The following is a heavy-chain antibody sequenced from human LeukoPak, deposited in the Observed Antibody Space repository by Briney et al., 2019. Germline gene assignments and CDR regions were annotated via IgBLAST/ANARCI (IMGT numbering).Heavy chain of an antibody. CDR3: ARALYYCSSTSCYTDY. CDR1: GFTFSSYG. D-gene: IGHD2-2*01. J-gene: IGHJ4*02. CDR2: IWYDGSNK. V-gene: IGHV3-33*01. Sequence: GGSLRLSWAASGFTFSSYGMHWVRQAPGKGLEWVAVIWYDGSNKYYADSVKGRFTISRDNSKNTLYLQMNSLRAEDTAVYYCARALYYCSSTSCYTDYWGQGTLVTVSS.